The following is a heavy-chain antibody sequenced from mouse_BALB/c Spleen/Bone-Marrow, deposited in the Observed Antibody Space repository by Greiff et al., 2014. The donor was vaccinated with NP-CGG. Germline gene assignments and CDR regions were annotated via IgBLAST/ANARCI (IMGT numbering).Heavy chain of an antibody. CDR2: ISSGGSYT. Sequence: EVQLVESGGGLVKPGGSLKLSCAASGFTFSSYAMSWVRQTPEKRLEWVATISSGGSYTYYPDSVKGRFTISRDNAKNTLYLQMSSLRSEDTAMYYCARPRFAYRGQGTLVTVSA. V-gene: IGHV5-9-3*01. CDR1: GFTFSSYA. CDR3: ARPRFAY. J-gene: IGHJ3*01.